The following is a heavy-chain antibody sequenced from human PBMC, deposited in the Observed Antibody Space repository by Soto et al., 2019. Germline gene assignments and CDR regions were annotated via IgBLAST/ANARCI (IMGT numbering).Heavy chain of an antibody. V-gene: IGHV3-74*01. CDR3: AKVILFSPYDDFWSGYYGGMDV. J-gene: IGHJ6*04. D-gene: IGHD3-3*01. Sequence: WGSLRLSCAASGFTFDYYWMHWVRQVPGKGLLWVSHIQNDASLTTYADSVKGRFIISRDNSKNTLYLQMNSLRAEDTAVYYCAKVILFSPYDDFWSGYYGGMDVWVKGYTVTVS. CDR2: IQNDASLT. CDR1: GFTFDYYW.